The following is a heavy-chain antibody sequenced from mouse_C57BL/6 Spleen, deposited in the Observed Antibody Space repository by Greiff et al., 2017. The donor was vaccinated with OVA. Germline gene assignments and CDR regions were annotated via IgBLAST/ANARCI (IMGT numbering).Heavy chain of an antibody. Sequence: QVQLQQPGAELVKPGASVKLSCKASGYTFTSYWMQWVKQRPGQGLEWIGEIDPSDSYTNYNQKFKGKATLTVDTSSSTAYMQLSSLTSEDSAVYYCARFPYYYGRGYFDYWGQGTTLTVSS. J-gene: IGHJ2*01. CDR3: ARFPYYYGRGYFDY. D-gene: IGHD1-1*01. V-gene: IGHV1-50*01. CDR1: GYTFTSYW. CDR2: IDPSDSYT.